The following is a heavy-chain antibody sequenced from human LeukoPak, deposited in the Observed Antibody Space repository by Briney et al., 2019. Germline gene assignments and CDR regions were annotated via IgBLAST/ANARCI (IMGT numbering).Heavy chain of an antibody. CDR3: ARGAGYCSSTSCYPYYYYYMDV. D-gene: IGHD2-2*01. CDR2: ISAYNGNT. CDR1: GYTFTSYG. J-gene: IGHJ6*03. Sequence: GASVKVSCKASGYTFTSYGISWVRQAPGQGLEWMGWISAYNGNTNYAQKLQGRVTMTTDTSTSTAYMELRSLRSDDTAVYYCARGAGYCSSTSCYPYYYYYMDVWGKGTTVTVSS. V-gene: IGHV1-18*01.